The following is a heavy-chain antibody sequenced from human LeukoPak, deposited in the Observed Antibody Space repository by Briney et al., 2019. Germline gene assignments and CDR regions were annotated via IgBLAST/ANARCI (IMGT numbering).Heavy chain of an antibody. V-gene: IGHV1-18*04. CDR1: GYTFTSYY. CDR2: ISAYNGNT. CDR3: ARDPYGMDV. J-gene: IGHJ6*02. Sequence: ASVKVSCKASGYTFTSYYMHWARQAPGQGLEWMGWISAYNGNTNYAQKLQGRVTMTTDTSTSTAYMELRSLRSDDTAVYYCARDPYGMDVWGQGTTVTVSS.